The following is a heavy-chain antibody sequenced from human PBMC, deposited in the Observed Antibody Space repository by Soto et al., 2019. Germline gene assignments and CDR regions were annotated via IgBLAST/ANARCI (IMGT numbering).Heavy chain of an antibody. CDR1: GFTFSDYY. J-gene: IGHJ4*02. CDR2: ISSSSSYT. Sequence: GGSLILSCAASGFTFSDYYMSWIRQAPGKGLEWVSYISSSSSYTNYADSVKGRFTISRDNAKNSLYLQMNSLRAEDTAVYYCASELRYFDWPLPSSDYWGQGTLVTVSS. D-gene: IGHD3-9*01. CDR3: ASELRYFDWPLPSSDY. V-gene: IGHV3-11*05.